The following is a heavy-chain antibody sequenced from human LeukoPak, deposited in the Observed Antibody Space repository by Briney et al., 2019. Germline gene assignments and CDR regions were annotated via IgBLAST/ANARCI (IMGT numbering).Heavy chain of an antibody. CDR3: ARGCSGGSCYSDDAFDI. J-gene: IGHJ3*02. V-gene: IGHV4-4*02. CDR1: GGSISSSNW. Sequence: PSETLSLTCTVSGGSISSSNWWSWVRQPPGKGLEWIGEIYHSGSTNYNPSLKSRVTISVDKSKNQFSLKLSSVTAADTAVYYCARGCSGGSCYSDDAFDIWGQGTMVTVSS. CDR2: IYHSGST. D-gene: IGHD2-15*01.